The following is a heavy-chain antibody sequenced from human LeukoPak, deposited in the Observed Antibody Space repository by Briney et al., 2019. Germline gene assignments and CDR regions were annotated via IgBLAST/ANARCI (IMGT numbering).Heavy chain of an antibody. V-gene: IGHV1-46*01. J-gene: IGHJ4*02. CDR3: ARYGHSPFFDY. CDR2: INPSGGST. D-gene: IGHD4-17*01. CDR1: GYSFTDSY. Sequence: ASVKVSCKASGYSFTDSYIHWVRQAPGQGLEWMGIINPSGGSTTNAQKFQGRVIMTRDMSTSTVYMELSSLRSEDTAVYFCARYGHSPFFDYWGQGTLVIVSS.